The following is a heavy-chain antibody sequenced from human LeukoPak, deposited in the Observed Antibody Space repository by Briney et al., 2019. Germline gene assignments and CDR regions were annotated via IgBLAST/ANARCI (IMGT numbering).Heavy chain of an antibody. CDR2: IYYSGST. D-gene: IGHD6-19*01. V-gene: IGHV4-31*03. J-gene: IGHJ4*02. Sequence: SETLSLTCTVSGGSISSGGYYWSWIRQHPGKGLEWIGYIYYSGSTYYNPSLKSRVTISVDTSKNQFSPKLSSVTAADTAVYYCVRSRVAGKGVKYFDYWGQGTLVTVSS. CDR3: VRSRVAGKGVKYFDY. CDR1: GGSISSGGYY.